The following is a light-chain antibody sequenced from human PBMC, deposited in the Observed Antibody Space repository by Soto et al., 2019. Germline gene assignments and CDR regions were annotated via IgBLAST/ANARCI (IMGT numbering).Light chain of an antibody. V-gene: IGLV2-23*02. CDR3: CSYAGVSTFV. J-gene: IGLJ1*01. CDR2: EVT. Sequence: QSALTQPASVSGSPGQSITISCTGTSSDVGSYDLVSWCQQHPGKAPRLIIYEVTKRPSGVSNRFSGSKSGSTASLSFSGLQAEDEADYFCCSYAGVSTFVFGTGTKVTVL. CDR1: SSDVGSYDL.